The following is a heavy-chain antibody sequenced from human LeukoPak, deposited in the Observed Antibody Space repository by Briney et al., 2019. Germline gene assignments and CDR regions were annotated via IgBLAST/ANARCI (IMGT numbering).Heavy chain of an antibody. V-gene: IGHV3-21*01. CDR3: ARDLKPYHSSGYYGY. Sequence: GGSLRLSCAASGFTFSSYSMNWVRQAPGKGLEWVSSISSSSSYIYYADSVKGRFTISRDNAKNSLYLQMNSLRAEDTAVYYCARDLKPYHSSGYYGYWGQGTLVTVSS. CDR1: GFTFSSYS. J-gene: IGHJ4*02. D-gene: IGHD3-22*01. CDR2: ISSSSSYI.